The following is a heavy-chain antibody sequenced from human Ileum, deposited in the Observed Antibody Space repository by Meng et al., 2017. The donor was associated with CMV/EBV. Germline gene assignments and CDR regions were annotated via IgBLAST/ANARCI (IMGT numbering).Heavy chain of an antibody. CDR1: GFTFSSCW. J-gene: IGHJ4*02. CDR3: ARAKKTGGDNPDY. D-gene: IGHD4-23*01. CDR2: RKEDGSEK. Sequence: GESLKISCAASGFTFSSCWMSWVRQAPGKGLEWVANRKEDGSEKYYVDSVRGRFTISRDNAENTLYLQINSLRAEDAAVYYCARAKKTGGDNPDYWGQGTLVTVSS. V-gene: IGHV3-7*01.